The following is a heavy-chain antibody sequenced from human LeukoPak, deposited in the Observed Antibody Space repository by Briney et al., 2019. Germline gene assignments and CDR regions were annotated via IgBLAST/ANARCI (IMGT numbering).Heavy chain of an antibody. V-gene: IGHV4-39*01. CDR3: ARHSGSYYQPLDY. J-gene: IGHJ4*02. CDR2: IYYSGGT. D-gene: IGHD1-26*01. CDR1: GGSVSSSSYD. Sequence: SETLSLTCSVSGGSVSSSSYDWGWIRQPPGKGLEWIGSIYYSGGTYYNPSLKSRVIISVDTSKNQFSLKVSSVTAADTAVYYCARHSGSYYQPLDYWGQGTLVTVSS.